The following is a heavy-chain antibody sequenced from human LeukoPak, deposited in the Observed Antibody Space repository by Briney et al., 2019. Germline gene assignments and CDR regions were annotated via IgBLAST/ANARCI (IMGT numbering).Heavy chain of an antibody. D-gene: IGHD6-13*01. V-gene: IGHV3-23*01. Sequence: RAGGSLRLSCAASGFTFSSDAMSWVRQAPGKGLEWVSTISGGGGTTYYSDSVKGRFTISRDNSKNTLFLQMNSLGAEDTAVYYCARNVAAAGRTAYFDYWGQGTLVTVSS. CDR2: ISGGGGTT. J-gene: IGHJ4*02. CDR1: GFTFSSDA. CDR3: ARNVAAAGRTAYFDY.